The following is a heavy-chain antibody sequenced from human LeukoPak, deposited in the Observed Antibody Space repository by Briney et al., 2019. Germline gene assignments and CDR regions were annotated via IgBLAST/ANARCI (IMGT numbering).Heavy chain of an antibody. CDR2: ISSSSSYI. CDR3: ARDGDYEYFQH. Sequence: GGSLRLSCAASGFTFSSYSMSWVRQAPGKGLEWVSSISSSSSYIYYADSVKGRFTISRDNAKNSLYLQMNSLRAEDTAVYYCARDGDYEYFQHWGQGTLVTVFS. CDR1: GFTFSSYS. J-gene: IGHJ1*01. V-gene: IGHV3-21*01. D-gene: IGHD4-17*01.